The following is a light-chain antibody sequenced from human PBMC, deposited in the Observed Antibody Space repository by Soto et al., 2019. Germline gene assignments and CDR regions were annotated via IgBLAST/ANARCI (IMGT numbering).Light chain of an antibody. V-gene: IGKV3-20*01. CDR3: QHYDSSPPIT. CDR1: QSVSSTS. J-gene: IGKJ5*01. Sequence: ELVLPQSPGTLSLSPGERATLSCRASQSVSSTSLAWYQQKPGQAPRVLIYGASSMATGIPDRFSVSGSGTDFTLTINRLEPDDVAVYYCQHYDSSPPITFGQSTRLEIK. CDR2: GAS.